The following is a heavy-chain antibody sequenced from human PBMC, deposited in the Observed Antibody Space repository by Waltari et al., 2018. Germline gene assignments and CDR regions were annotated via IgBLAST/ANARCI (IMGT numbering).Heavy chain of an antibody. D-gene: IGHD1-1*01. V-gene: IGHV3-20*04. J-gene: IGHJ5*02. Sequence: EVELVESGGGVVRPGQSLRLTCAGSGFNFEDFGMTWVRQAPGKGLEWVAGISWNGGRTGYADSVRGRFTISRHNAKNSLYLEMKSLRDEDTALYYCARGISVGTTGTSWFDPWGQGTLVTVSS. CDR3: ARGISVGTTGTSWFDP. CDR2: ISWNGGRT. CDR1: GFNFEDFG.